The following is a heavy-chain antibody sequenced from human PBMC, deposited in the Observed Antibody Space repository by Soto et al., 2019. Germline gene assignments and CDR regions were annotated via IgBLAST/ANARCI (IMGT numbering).Heavy chain of an antibody. D-gene: IGHD3-3*01. CDR1: GFTFSSYS. CDR2: ISSSSSYI. Sequence: GGSLRLYCAASGFTFSSYSMNWVRQAPGKGLEWVSSISSSSSYIYYADSVKGRFTISRDNAKNSLYLQMNSLRAEDTAVYYCARASVRFPFDPWGQGTLVTVSS. J-gene: IGHJ5*02. V-gene: IGHV3-21*01. CDR3: ARASVRFPFDP.